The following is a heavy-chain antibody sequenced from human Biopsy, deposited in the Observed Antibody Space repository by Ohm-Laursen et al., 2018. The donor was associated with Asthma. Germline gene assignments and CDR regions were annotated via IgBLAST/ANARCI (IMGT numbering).Heavy chain of an antibody. V-gene: IGHV3-53*01. J-gene: IGHJ4*02. D-gene: IGHD3-10*01. CDR1: GFTVSRDH. CDR3: AKGAGSGSYHFFHFDS. CDR2: IYSGGTS. Sequence: GSLRLSCAASGFTVSRDHMFWVRQAPGKGLEWVSVIYSGGTSDTADSVRGRFTISRDFYKNTLYLQMDSLRAEDTAVYYCAKGAGSGSYHFFHFDSWGQGTPVTVSS.